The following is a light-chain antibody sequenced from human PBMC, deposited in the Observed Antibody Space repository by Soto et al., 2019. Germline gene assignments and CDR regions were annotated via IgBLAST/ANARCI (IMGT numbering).Light chain of an antibody. CDR1: SPSIGSTF. V-gene: IGLV1-47*02. CDR3: AAWDDSLSGVV. J-gene: IGLJ2*01. CDR2: SNN. Sequence: QSVLTQPPSASGTPGQRVTISCSGSSPSIGSTFVLWYQQLPGTAPKLLIYSNNQRPSGVPDRFSGSKSGTSASLAISGLRSDDEAEYYCAAWDDSLSGVVFGGGTKVTVL.